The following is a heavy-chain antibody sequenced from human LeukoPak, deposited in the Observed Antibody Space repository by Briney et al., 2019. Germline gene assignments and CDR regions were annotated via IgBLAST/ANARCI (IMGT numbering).Heavy chain of an antibody. CDR2: INLNSGGT. J-gene: IGHJ4*02. D-gene: IGHD4-17*01. Sequence: ASVKVSCTTSGFTFTGYYMHWVRQAPGQGLEWMGWINLNSGGTNYAQNFQGRVTMTRDTSITTAYMELSRLTSDDTAVYYCARDRVTTNTPYFDSWGQGTLVTVSS. V-gene: IGHV1-2*02. CDR1: GFTFTGYY. CDR3: ARDRVTTNTPYFDS.